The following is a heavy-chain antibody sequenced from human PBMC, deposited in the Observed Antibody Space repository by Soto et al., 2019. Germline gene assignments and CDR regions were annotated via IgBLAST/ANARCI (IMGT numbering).Heavy chain of an antibody. D-gene: IGHD6-6*01. Sequence: QVQLQESGPGLVKPSQTLSLTCTVAGGSISSGGYYSSWIRQHPGKGLEWIGYIYYSGSTYYNPSLKTRVTISVDTSKNQFSLKLSSVTAADTAVYYCARERVAARPDYWGQGTLVTVSS. CDR1: GGSISSGGYY. J-gene: IGHJ4*02. CDR2: IYYSGST. CDR3: ARERVAARPDY. V-gene: IGHV4-31*03.